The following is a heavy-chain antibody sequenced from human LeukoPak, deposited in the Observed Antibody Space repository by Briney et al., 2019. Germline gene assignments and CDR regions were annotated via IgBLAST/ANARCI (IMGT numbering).Heavy chain of an antibody. Sequence: GGSLRLSCAASGFTFSGFAMDWVRQAPGKGLEWVSYISSSSSTIYYADSVKGRFTISRDNAKNSLCLQMNSLRAEDTAVYYCARERYFDYWGQGTLVTVSS. CDR3: ARERYFDY. V-gene: IGHV3-48*04. J-gene: IGHJ4*02. CDR2: ISSSSSTI. CDR1: GFTFSGFA.